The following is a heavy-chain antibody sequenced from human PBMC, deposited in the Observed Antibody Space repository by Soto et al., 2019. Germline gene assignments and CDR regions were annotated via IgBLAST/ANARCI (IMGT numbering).Heavy chain of an antibody. CDR2: IIPIFGTA. D-gene: IGHD2-21*02. V-gene: IGHV1-69*13. Sequence: SVKVSCKASGGTFSSYAISWVRQAPGQGLEWMGGIIPIFGTANYAQKFQGRVTITADESTSTAYMELSSLRSEDTAVYYCARDRAYCGGDCQTNFDYWGQGTLVTVSS. CDR3: ARDRAYCGGDCQTNFDY. J-gene: IGHJ4*02. CDR1: GGTFSSYA.